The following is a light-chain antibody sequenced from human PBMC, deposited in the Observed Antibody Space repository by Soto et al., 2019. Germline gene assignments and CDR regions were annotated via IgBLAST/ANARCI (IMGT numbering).Light chain of an antibody. CDR1: QSISTN. V-gene: IGKV3-15*01. CDR3: QQYDNWPIT. Sequence: EIVLTQSPANLSLSPGETATLSCRARQSISTNLAWYQQKLGQAPRLLISGASTRATGIPARLSGSGSGTEFTLTISSLRSEDFAVYYCQQYDNWPITFGQGTRLEIK. J-gene: IGKJ5*01. CDR2: GAS.